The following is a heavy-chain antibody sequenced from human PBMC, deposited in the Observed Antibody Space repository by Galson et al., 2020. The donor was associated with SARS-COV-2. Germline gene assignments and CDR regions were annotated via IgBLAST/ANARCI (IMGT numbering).Heavy chain of an antibody. D-gene: IGHD6-19*01. CDR1: GGSIRSSNYS. V-gene: IGHV4-39*07. CDR2: VLNSGTT. Sequence: SETLSLTCTVSGGSIRSSNYSWGWIRQPPGKGLEWIGSVLNSGTTHYSPSLQSRVTISVDTSKNQFSMNLNSVTAADTAMYYCARDATSSGWYNWFDPWGQGTLVTVSS. CDR3: ARDATSSGWYNWFDP. J-gene: IGHJ5*02.